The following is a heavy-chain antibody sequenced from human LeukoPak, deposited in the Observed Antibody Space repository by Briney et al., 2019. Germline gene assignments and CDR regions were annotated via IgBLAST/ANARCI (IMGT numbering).Heavy chain of an antibody. V-gene: IGHV3-30-3*01. CDR2: ISYDESNK. Sequence: PGGSLRLSCAASGFTFSSYAMHWVRQAPGKGLEWVAVISYDESNKYYADSVKGRFTISRDTSKNTLYLQMNSLRVEDTAVYYCLRGYYDSNRYFDFDYWGRGTLVTVSS. J-gene: IGHJ4*02. CDR1: GFTFSSYA. D-gene: IGHD3-22*01. CDR3: LRGYYDSNRYFDFDY.